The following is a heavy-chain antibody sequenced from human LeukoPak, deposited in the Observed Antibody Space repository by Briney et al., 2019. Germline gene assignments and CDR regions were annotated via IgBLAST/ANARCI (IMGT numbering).Heavy chain of an antibody. D-gene: IGHD6-6*01. V-gene: IGHV4-38-2*01. CDR3: ARIEYSSSPQPDY. CDR2: IYHNGNT. CDR1: GYSISSGYY. J-gene: IGHJ4*02. Sequence: PSETLSLTCAVSGYSISSGYYWGWIRQPPRKGLEWIGSIYHNGNTYYNPSLKSRVTISVDTSKNEFSLKLSSVTAADTAVYYCARIEYSSSPQPDYWGQGTLVTVSS.